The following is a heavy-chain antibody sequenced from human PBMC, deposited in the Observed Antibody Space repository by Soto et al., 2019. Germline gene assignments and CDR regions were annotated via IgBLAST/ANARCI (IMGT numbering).Heavy chain of an antibody. CDR1: GGSISSYY. D-gene: IGHD2-15*01. CDR2: IYYSGST. J-gene: IGHJ6*03. Sequence: SETLSLTCTVSGGSISSYYWSWIRQPPGKGLEWIGYIYYSGSTNYNPSLKSRVTISVDTSKNQFSLKLSSVTAAETAVYYCAGDAGYCSGGSCEHYYYYYMDVWGKGTTVTVSS. CDR3: AGDAGYCSGGSCEHYYYYYMDV. V-gene: IGHV4-59*01.